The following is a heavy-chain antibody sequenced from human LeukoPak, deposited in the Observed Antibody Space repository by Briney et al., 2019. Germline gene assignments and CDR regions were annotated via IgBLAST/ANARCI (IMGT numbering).Heavy chain of an antibody. CDR3: ASVFVGATTNVAFDI. CDR1: GGSISSSSYY. Sequence: SETLSLTCTVSGGSISSSSYYWGWIRQPPGKGLEWIGSIYYSGSTYYNPSLKSRVTISVDTSKNQFSLKLSSVTAADTAVYYCASVFVGATTNVAFDIWGQGTMVTVSS. V-gene: IGHV4-39*07. D-gene: IGHD1-26*01. J-gene: IGHJ3*02. CDR2: IYYSGST.